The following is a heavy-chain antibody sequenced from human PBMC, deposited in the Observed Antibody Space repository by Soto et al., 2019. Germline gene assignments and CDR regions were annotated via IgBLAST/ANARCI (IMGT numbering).Heavy chain of an antibody. V-gene: IGHV1-46*01. CDR3: ARRYGIDY. J-gene: IGHJ4*02. D-gene: IGHD4-17*01. CDR1: GYTFISCY. Sequence: ASVKVSCKASGYTFISCYIHWVRQAPGQGLEWMGIINPTGGSTTYAQKFQGRVTMTRDTSSSTVYMELSSLRSEDTAVYYCARRYGIDYWGQGTLVTVSS. CDR2: INPTGGST.